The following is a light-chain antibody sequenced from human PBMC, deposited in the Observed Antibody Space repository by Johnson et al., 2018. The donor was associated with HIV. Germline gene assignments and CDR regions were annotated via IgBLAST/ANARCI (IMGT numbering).Light chain of an antibody. J-gene: IGLJ1*01. CDR3: GSWDSSLSVFV. Sequence: QSVLTQPPSVSAAPGQKVTISCSGSNSNIGNNFVSWYQQLPGTAPKLLIYENIKRPSGIPDRFSGSKSGTSATLGITGLQTGDEADYYCGSWDSSLSVFVFGTGTKVSV. CDR1: NSNIGNNF. V-gene: IGLV1-51*02. CDR2: ENI.